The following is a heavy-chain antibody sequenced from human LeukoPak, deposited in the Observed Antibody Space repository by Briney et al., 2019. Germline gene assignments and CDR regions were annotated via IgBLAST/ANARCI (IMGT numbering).Heavy chain of an antibody. CDR3: ARESLNYYDSSGYGNFEY. V-gene: IGHV3-30*02. Sequence: GGSLRLSCAASGFTFSSYGMHWVRQAPGKGLEWVAFIRYDGSNKYYADSVKGRFTISRDNSKNTLYLQMNSLRAEDTAVYYCARESLNYYDSSGYGNFEYWGQGTLVTVSS. J-gene: IGHJ4*02. D-gene: IGHD3-22*01. CDR2: IRYDGSNK. CDR1: GFTFSSYG.